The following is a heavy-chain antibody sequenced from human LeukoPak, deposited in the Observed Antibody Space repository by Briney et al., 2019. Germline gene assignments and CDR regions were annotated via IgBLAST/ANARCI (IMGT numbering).Heavy chain of an antibody. CDR1: GFTFSSYG. CDR2: ISGSGGST. Sequence: GGSLRLSCAASGFTFSSYGMSWVRQAPGKGLEWVSAISGSGGSTYYADSVKGRFTISRDNSKNTLYLQMNSLRAEDTAVYYCAKGPRSWKGVSYYFDYWAREPWSPSPQ. CDR3: AKGPRSWKGVSYYFDY. D-gene: IGHD3-16*02. J-gene: IGHJ4*02. V-gene: IGHV3-23*01.